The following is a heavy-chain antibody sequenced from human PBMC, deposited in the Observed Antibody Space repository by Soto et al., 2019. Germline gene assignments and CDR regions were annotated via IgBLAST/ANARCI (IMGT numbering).Heavy chain of an antibody. J-gene: IGHJ6*02. V-gene: IGHV1-69*13. Sequence: GASVKVSCKASGGTFSSYAISWVLQAPGQGLEWMGGIIPIFGTANYAQKFQGRVTITADESTSTAYMELSSLRSEDTAVYYCARDQAGAWFGELSRGGMDVWGQGTTVTVSS. CDR3: ARDQAGAWFGELSRGGMDV. CDR1: GGTFSSYA. CDR2: IIPIFGTA. D-gene: IGHD3-10*01.